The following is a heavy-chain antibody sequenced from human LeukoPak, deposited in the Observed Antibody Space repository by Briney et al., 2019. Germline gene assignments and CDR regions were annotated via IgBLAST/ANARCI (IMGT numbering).Heavy chain of an antibody. J-gene: IGHJ4*02. CDR1: GFDFSNSF. V-gene: IGHV3-11*01. CDR2: ISSRSNTI. Sequence: GGSLRLSCTASGFDFSNSFMSWVRQAPGKGLEWISYISSRSNTIYYADSVKGRFTISRDNGKNTVYLQMNNLRVDDTAVFYCGKGSLAVAATPLDFWGQGTLVTVSS. CDR3: GKGSLAVAATPLDF. D-gene: IGHD6-19*01.